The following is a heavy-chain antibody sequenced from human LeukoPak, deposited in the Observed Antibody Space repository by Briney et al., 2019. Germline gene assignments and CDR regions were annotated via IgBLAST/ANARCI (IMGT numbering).Heavy chain of an antibody. CDR2: MNPNSGNT. CDR3: ARGLLVGGSGSEHDY. Sequence: GASVKVSCKASGGTFSSYAISWVRQAPGQGLEWMGWMNPNSGNTGYAQKFQGRVTMTRNTSISTAYMELSSLRSEDTAVYYCARGLLVGGSGSEHDYWGQGTLVTVSS. J-gene: IGHJ4*02. CDR1: GGTFSSYA. D-gene: IGHD3-10*01. V-gene: IGHV1-8*02.